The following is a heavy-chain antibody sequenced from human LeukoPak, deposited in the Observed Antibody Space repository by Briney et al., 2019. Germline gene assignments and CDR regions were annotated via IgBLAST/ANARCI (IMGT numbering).Heavy chain of an antibody. Sequence: GGSLRLSCPASGFTVSSNYMSWVRQAPGKGLEWVSVIYSGGSTYYADSVKGRFTLSRDNSKNTLYLQMNSLRAEDTAVYYCARDRVIGSGYYYFDYWGQGTLVTVSS. D-gene: IGHD3-22*01. V-gene: IGHV3-53*01. CDR1: GFTVSSNY. J-gene: IGHJ4*02. CDR3: ARDRVIGSGYYYFDY. CDR2: IYSGGST.